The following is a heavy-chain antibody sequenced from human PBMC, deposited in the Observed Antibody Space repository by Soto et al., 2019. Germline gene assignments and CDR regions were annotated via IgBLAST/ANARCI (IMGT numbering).Heavy chain of an antibody. D-gene: IGHD5-18*01. J-gene: IGHJ6*02. V-gene: IGHV3-33*01. Sequence: GGSLRLSCAASGFTFSSYCMHWVRQAPGKGLEWVAVIWYDGSNKYYADSVKGRFTISRDNSKNTLYLQMNSLRAEDTAVYYCARRLTAMVSYYYYGMDVWGQGTTVTVSS. CDR1: GFTFSSYC. CDR2: IWYDGSNK. CDR3: ARRLTAMVSYYYYGMDV.